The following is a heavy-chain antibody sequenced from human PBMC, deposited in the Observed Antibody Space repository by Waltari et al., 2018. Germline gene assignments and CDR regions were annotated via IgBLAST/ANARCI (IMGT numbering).Heavy chain of an antibody. J-gene: IGHJ4*02. CDR2: IKTRAEGVTV. CDR3: ATATQTGRLENTDY. V-gene: IGHV3-15*01. CDR1: GFTFNTAW. Sequence: EVQLVESGGGLVKPGWSLRLSCAASGFTFNTAWMTWVRRAPGRGLEWVGLIKTRAEGVTVDYAAPLKGRFAVSRDDSKNTVYLEMSGLRTEDSGMYYCATATQTGRLENTDYWGQGTLVTVS. D-gene: IGHD1-1*01.